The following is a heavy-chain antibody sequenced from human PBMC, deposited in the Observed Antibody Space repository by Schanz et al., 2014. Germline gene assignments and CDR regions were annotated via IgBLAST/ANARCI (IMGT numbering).Heavy chain of an antibody. Sequence: QVHLVQSGAEVKEPGSSVKVSCKASGDTLSSYGISWVRQAPGQGLEWMGWINGYNAHTNYAQKFQGRVTITTDTSTSTLYMELRSLRSDDTAVYYCARDRDQWDGNFCDFWGQGTLVTVSS. J-gene: IGHJ4*02. CDR2: INGYNAHT. CDR1: GDTLSSYG. V-gene: IGHV1-18*01. CDR3: ARDRDQWDGNFCDF. D-gene: IGHD1-26*01.